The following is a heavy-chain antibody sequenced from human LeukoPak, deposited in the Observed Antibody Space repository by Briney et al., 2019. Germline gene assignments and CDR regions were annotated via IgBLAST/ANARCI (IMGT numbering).Heavy chain of an antibody. CDR3: ARGVPAGPGYYYYYMDV. D-gene: IGHD2-2*01. CDR1: GGSISSSSYY. V-gene: IGHV4-39*07. Sequence: SETLSLTCTVSGGSISSSSYYWGWIRQPPGKGLEGIGRMYYSGSTYYNPSLKSRVTMSVDTTMNQCSLKLSSVSAADTAVYYCARGVPAGPGYYYYYMDVWGKGTTVTVSS. CDR2: MYYSGST. J-gene: IGHJ6*03.